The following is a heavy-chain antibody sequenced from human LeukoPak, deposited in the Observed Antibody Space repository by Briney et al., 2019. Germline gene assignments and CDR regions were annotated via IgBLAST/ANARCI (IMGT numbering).Heavy chain of an antibody. Sequence: ASVKVSCKASGDTFSSYAISWVRQAPGQGLEWMGGIIPIFGTANYAQKFQGRVTITADESTSTAYMELSSLRSDDTAVYYCARCSSNSRRIDNCWGQGTLVTVSS. CDR1: GDTFSSYA. D-gene: IGHD2-2*01. CDR3: ARCSSNSRRIDNC. CDR2: IIPIFGTA. V-gene: IGHV1-69*13. J-gene: IGHJ4*02.